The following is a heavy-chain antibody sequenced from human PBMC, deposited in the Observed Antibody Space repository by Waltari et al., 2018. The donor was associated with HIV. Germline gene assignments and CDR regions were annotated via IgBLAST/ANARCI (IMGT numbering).Heavy chain of an antibody. D-gene: IGHD3-3*01. J-gene: IGHJ6*02. CDR2: ITVASVQT. CDR1: GGSFTNND. CDR3: ARQRITMFGLVISLAMDV. V-gene: IGHV1-3*01. Sequence: QVQFVQSGPEVKKPGASVKVSCRASGGSFTNNDIHWMRQAPGQGLEWLGCITVASVQTRYSQMLQGRLTFTRDTSESTVYMELTSLTSEDTAVYYCARQRITMFGLVISLAMDVWGLGTMVTVSS.